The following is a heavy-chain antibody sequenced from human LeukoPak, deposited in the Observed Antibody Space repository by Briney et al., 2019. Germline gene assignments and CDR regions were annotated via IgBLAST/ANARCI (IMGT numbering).Heavy chain of an antibody. Sequence: PSETLSLTCTVSGGSISSYYWSWIRQPAGKGLEWIGRIYTSGSTNYNPSLKSRVTMSVDTSKNQFSLKLSSVTAADTAVYYCARGHSVVPAALLFDYWGQRTLVTVSS. D-gene: IGHD2-2*01. CDR1: GGSISSYY. CDR3: ARGHSVVPAALLFDY. V-gene: IGHV4-4*07. CDR2: IYTSGST. J-gene: IGHJ4*02.